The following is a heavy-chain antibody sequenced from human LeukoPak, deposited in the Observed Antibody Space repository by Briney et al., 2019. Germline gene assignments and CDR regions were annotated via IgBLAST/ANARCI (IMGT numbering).Heavy chain of an antibody. CDR3: AGGHIVATISDAFDI. Sequence: AGSLRLSCAASGFTFSSYSMNWVRQAPGKGLEWVSSISSSSSYIYYADSVKGRFTISRDNAKKSLYLQMNSLRAEDTAVYYCAGGHIVATISDAFDIWGQGTMVTVSS. CDR2: ISSSSSYI. CDR1: GFTFSSYS. V-gene: IGHV3-21*01. D-gene: IGHD5-12*01. J-gene: IGHJ3*02.